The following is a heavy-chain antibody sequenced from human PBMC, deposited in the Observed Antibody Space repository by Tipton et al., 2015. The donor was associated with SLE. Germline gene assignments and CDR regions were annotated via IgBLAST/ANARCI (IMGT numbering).Heavy chain of an antibody. V-gene: IGHV4-59*01. CDR1: GGSIGSYY. D-gene: IGHD6-6*01. CDR3: AREGRGSSGFHY. J-gene: IGHJ4*02. CDR2: IYYSGST. Sequence: TLSLTCTVSGGSIGSYYWSWIRQPPGKGLEWIGYIYYSGSTNYNPSLKSRVTISVDTSKNQFSLKLRSVTAADTAVYYCAREGRGSSGFHYWGQGTLVTVSS.